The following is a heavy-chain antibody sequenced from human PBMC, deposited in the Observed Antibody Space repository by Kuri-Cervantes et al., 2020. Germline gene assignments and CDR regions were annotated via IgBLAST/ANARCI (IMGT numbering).Heavy chain of an antibody. CDR3: ARGAVAGSMDV. CDR2: ISGSGGST. D-gene: IGHD6-19*01. V-gene: IGHV3-11*04. Sequence: LSLTCAVYGGSFSGYYWSWIRQPPGKGLEWVSAISGSGGSTYYADSVKGRFTISRDNAKNSLYLQMNSLRAEDTAVYYCARGAVAGSMDVWGKGTTVTVSS. J-gene: IGHJ6*04. CDR1: GGSFSGYY.